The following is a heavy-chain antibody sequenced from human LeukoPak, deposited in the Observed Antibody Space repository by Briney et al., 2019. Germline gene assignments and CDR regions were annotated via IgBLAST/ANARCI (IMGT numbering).Heavy chain of an antibody. CDR3: AKRRTGSYYCFDY. J-gene: IGHJ4*02. D-gene: IGHD1-26*01. V-gene: IGHV3-23*01. CDR2: ISGSGGST. CDR1: GFTFSSYA. Sequence: SGGSLRLSCAASGFTFSSYAMSWVRQAPGKGLEWVSAISGSGGSTYYADSVKGRFTISRDNSKNTLYLQMNSLRAEDTAVYYRAKRRTGSYYCFDYWGQGTLVTVSS.